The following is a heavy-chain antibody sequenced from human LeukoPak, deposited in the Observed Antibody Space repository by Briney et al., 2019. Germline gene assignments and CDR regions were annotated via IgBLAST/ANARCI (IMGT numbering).Heavy chain of an antibody. CDR1: GYTLTELS. CDR2: FDPEDGET. CDR3: ATGIQWLVLEGFDY. V-gene: IGHV1-24*01. Sequence: ASVKVSCKVSGYTLTELSMHWVRQAPGKGLEWMGGFDPEDGETIYAQKFQGRVTMTEDTSTDIAYMELSSLRSEDTAVYYCATGIQWLVLEGFDYWGQGTLVTVSS. J-gene: IGHJ4*02. D-gene: IGHD6-19*01.